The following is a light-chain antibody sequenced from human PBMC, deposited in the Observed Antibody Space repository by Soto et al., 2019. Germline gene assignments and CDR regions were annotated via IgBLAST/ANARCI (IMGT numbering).Light chain of an antibody. CDR2: KGT. CDR3: CSSAPESTYV. V-gene: IGLV2-23*01. Sequence: QSVLAQPASVSGSPGQSITISCTGTSSDVGAYNSVSWYQQHPHKAPQVIIYKGTQRPSGVSNRFSGSTSGNAASLTISGLQADDEADYFCCSSAPESTYVIGRGTKVTVL. CDR1: SSDVGAYNS. J-gene: IGLJ1*01.